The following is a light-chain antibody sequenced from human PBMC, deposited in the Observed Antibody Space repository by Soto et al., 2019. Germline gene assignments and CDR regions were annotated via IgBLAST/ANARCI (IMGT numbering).Light chain of an antibody. J-gene: IGLJ1*01. Sequence: QSALTQPASVSGSPGQSITISCTGTSSDVGGYDYVSWYQHHTGKAPKLLIFEVSNRPSEVSNRFSGSKSGNTASLTISGRQLEDEVDYYCTSYAITSPYVFGTGTKVTVL. CDR2: EVS. CDR1: SSDVGGYDY. CDR3: TSYAITSPYV. V-gene: IGLV2-14*01.